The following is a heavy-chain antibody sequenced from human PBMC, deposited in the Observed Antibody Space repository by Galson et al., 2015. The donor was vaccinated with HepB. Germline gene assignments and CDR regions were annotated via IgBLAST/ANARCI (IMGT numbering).Heavy chain of an antibody. CDR2: ISSSSSYI. Sequence: SLRLSCAASGFTFSSYSMNWVRQAPGKGLEWVSSISSSSSYIYYADSVKGRFTISRDNAKNSLYLQMNSLRAEDTAVYYCARGMVRGIYNYYGMDVWGQGTTVTVSS. V-gene: IGHV3-21*01. CDR1: GFTFSSYS. J-gene: IGHJ6*02. CDR3: ARGMVRGIYNYYGMDV. D-gene: IGHD3-10*01.